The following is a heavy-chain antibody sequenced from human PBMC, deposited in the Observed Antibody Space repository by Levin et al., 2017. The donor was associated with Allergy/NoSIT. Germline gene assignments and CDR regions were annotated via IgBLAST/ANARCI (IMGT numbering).Heavy chain of an antibody. CDR2: ISYDGSNK. CDR3: ARDRVGGGLGKHFDY. CDR1: GFTFSNYA. Sequence: GESLKISCAASGFTFSNYAIHWVRQAPGKGLEWVAVISYDGSNKYYADSVKGRFTISRDNSKNTLYLQMNSLRADDTAVYYCARDRVGGGLGKHFDYWGQGTLVTVS. J-gene: IGHJ4*02. V-gene: IGHV3-30-3*01. D-gene: IGHD1-26*01.